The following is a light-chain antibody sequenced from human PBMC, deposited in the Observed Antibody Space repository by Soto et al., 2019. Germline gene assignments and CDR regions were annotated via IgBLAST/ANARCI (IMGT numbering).Light chain of an antibody. CDR2: DVS. Sequence: QSALTQPASVPGSPGQSITISCTGTSSDVGGYNYVSWYQQHPGKAPKLMIYDVSNRPSGVSNRFSGSKSGNTASLTISGLQAEDQADSYCSSYPSSSTLYVFGTGTTVTV. V-gene: IGLV2-14*01. CDR3: SSYPSSSTLYV. J-gene: IGLJ1*01. CDR1: SSDVGGYNY.